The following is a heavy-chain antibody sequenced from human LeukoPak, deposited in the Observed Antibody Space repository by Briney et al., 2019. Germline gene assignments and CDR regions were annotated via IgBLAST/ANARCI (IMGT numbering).Heavy chain of an antibody. Sequence: ASVKVSCKASGYIFTNLYMHWMRQAPGQGLEWIGWIYPNNGGTNYAQKFQGRVSMTSDPSISTAYMELTRLTSDGPAVYYCTADLQRLRFENWGQGTLVTVSS. J-gene: IGHJ5*02. CDR2: IYPNNGGT. CDR1: GYIFTNLY. V-gene: IGHV1-2*02. CDR3: TADLQRLRFEN.